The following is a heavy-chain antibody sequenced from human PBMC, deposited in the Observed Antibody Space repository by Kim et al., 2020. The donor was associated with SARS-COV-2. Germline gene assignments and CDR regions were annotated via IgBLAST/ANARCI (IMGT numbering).Heavy chain of an antibody. Sequence: GGSLRLSCAASGFTFSSYGMHWVRQAPGKGLEWVAVIWYDGSNKYYADSVKGRFTISRDNSKNTLYLQMNSLRAEDTAVYYCARDDSFIHAFDIWGQGTMVTVSS. CDR2: IWYDGSNK. V-gene: IGHV3-33*01. CDR3: ARDDSFIHAFDI. J-gene: IGHJ3*02. D-gene: IGHD5-18*01. CDR1: GFTFSSYG.